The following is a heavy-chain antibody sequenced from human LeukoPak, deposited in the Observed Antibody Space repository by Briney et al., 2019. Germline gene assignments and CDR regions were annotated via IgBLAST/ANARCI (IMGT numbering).Heavy chain of an antibody. CDR2: IRYDGSNK. V-gene: IGHV3-30*02. J-gene: IGHJ5*02. CDR3: AKDTGLLWFGDP. D-gene: IGHD3-10*01. Sequence: PGGSLRLSCAASGFTFSSYGMSWVRQAPGKGLEWVAFIRYDGSNKYYADSVKGRFTISRDNSKNTLYLQMNSLRAEDTAVYYCAKDTGLLWFGDPWGQGTLVTVSS. CDR1: GFTFSSYG.